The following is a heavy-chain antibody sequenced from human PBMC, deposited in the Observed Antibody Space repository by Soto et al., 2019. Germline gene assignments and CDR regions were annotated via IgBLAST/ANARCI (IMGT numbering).Heavy chain of an antibody. CDR2: ISGSGDKT. V-gene: IGHV3-23*01. D-gene: IGHD2-8*01. Sequence: EVQLLQSGGGRAQPGTSLRLSFAASGFTFKYYAMTWVRKAPGKGLEWVSTISGSGDKTDYADSVKGRFRVSRDNSKDTLYLQMDSLRADDTALYYCARESKWYGGQYFQDWGQGTLVTVSS. CDR1: GFTFKYYA. CDR3: ARESKWYGGQYFQD. J-gene: IGHJ1*01.